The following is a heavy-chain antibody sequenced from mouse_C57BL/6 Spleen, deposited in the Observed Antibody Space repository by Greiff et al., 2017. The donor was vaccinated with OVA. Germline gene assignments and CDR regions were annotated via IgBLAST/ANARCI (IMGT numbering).Heavy chain of an antibody. V-gene: IGHV1-81*01. CDR3: ARPHYYGSTLFDY. D-gene: IGHD1-1*01. J-gene: IGHJ2*01. Sequence: VQLVESGAELARPGASVKLSCKASGYTFTSYGISWVKQRTGQGLEWIGEIYPRSGNTYYNEKFKGKATLTADKSSSTAYMELRSLTSEDSAVYFCARPHYYGSTLFDYWGQGTTLTVSS. CDR1: GYTFTSYG. CDR2: IYPRSGNT.